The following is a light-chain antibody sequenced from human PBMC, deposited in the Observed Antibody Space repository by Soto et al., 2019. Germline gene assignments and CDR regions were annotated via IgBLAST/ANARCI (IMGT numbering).Light chain of an antibody. CDR1: QSISSY. CDR3: QKSYSTPPWP. CDR2: AAS. J-gene: IGKJ1*01. V-gene: IGKV1-39*01. Sequence: DIQMTQSPSSLSASVGDRVTITCRASQSISSYLNWYQQKTGKAPKLLIYAASSLQSGDPSRVSGSGSGTDLTLTISSLQPEDFATYYCQKSYSTPPWPFGQGTKVEIK.